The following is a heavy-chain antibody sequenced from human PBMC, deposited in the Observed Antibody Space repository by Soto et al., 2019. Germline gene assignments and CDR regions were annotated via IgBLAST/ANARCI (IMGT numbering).Heavy chain of an antibody. CDR2: INHSGST. J-gene: IGHJ4*02. D-gene: IGHD1-26*01. CDR1: VGSFSGYY. V-gene: IGHV4-34*01. Sequence: PSETLSLTCAVYVGSFSGYYWSWIRQPPGKGLEWIGEINHSGSTNYNPSLKSRVTISVDTSKNQFSLKLSSVTAADTAVYYCARAPVGATYFDYWGQGTLVTVSS. CDR3: ARAPVGATYFDY.